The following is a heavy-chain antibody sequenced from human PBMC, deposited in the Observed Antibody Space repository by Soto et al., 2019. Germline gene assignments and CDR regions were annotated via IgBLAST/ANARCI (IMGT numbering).Heavy chain of an antibody. CDR2: VYFSGSN. CDR3: ARSIATPGTNIDY. D-gene: IGHD6-13*01. Sequence: QVPLQESGPGLVRPSETLSLTCTVSGESINGYYWSWIRQPPGKGLEWIGYVYFSGSNNYNPSLKSRVTISVNTSKQQVSLRLSSVTAADTAVYYCARSIATPGTNIDYWGQGTLVTVSS. CDR1: GESINGYY. J-gene: IGHJ4*02. V-gene: IGHV4-59*01.